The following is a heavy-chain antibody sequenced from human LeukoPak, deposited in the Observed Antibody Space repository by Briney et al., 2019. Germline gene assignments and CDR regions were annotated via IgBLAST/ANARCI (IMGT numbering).Heavy chain of an antibody. J-gene: IGHJ4*02. V-gene: IGHV3-48*04. CDR2: IGSGRPTM. Sequence: GGSLRLSCAASGFTFSSYAMSWVRQAPGTGLQWVAYIGSGRPTMNYADSVRGRLPVCRDNAKSSLYLQMNNLRVEDTAVYYCARGGAARPDYWGQGTLVTVSS. CDR3: ARGGAARPDY. CDR1: GFTFSSYA. D-gene: IGHD6-6*01.